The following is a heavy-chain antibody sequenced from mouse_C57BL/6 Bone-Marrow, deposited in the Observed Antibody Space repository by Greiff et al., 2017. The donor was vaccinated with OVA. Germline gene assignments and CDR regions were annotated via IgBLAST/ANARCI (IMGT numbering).Heavy chain of an antibody. V-gene: IGHV1-50*01. CDR2: IDPSDSYT. CDR3: ASWDFAY. J-gene: IGHJ3*01. D-gene: IGHD4-1*01. Sequence: QVQLQQPGAELVKPGSSVKLSCKASGYTFTNYWLQWVQQRPGQGLEWIGEIDPSDSYTNFNQKFKGKATLTVDTSSNTAHMQLSSLTSEDSAVYYCASWDFAYWGQGTLVTVS. CDR1: GYTFTNYW.